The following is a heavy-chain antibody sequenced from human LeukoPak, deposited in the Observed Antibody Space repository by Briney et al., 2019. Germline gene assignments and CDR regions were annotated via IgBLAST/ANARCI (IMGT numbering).Heavy chain of an antibody. J-gene: IGHJ3*02. D-gene: IGHD5-12*01. Sequence: PSETLSLTCTVSGGSISSYYWSWIRQPPGKGLEWIGYIYYSGSTNYNPSLKSRVTISVDTSKNQFSLKLSSATAADTAVYYCARQHGYSGYADAFDIWGQGTMVTVSS. CDR2: IYYSGST. V-gene: IGHV4-59*08. CDR1: GGSISSYY. CDR3: ARQHGYSGYADAFDI.